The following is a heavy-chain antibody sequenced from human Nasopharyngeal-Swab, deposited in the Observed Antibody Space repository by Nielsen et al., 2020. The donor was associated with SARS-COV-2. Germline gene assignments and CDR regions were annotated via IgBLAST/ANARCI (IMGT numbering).Heavy chain of an antibody. CDR1: VYTFISHY. CDR2: INPSGGGT. Sequence: ASVNVSCKACVYTFISHYMHWVRQAPGQGREWMGIINPSGGGTTYAQKFQGRVTMTRDTSTSTVYMELSSLRSEDTAVYYCARSYYDFWSGYLEYYYGMDVWGQGTTVTVSS. V-gene: IGHV1-46*01. J-gene: IGHJ6*02. D-gene: IGHD3-3*01. CDR3: ARSYYDFWSGYLEYYYGMDV.